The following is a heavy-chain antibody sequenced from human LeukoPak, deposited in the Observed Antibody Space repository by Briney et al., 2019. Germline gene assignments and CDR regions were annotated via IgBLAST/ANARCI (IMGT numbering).Heavy chain of an antibody. CDR1: GFTFSSYF. CDR2: IPGSGGNT. CDR3: AKGDCGGTCLLIDN. Sequence: GGSRRLSCAASGFTFSSYFMSWVRQAPGKGLEWVSTIPGSGGNTYYADSVKGRFTISRDNSKNTLYLQMNSLRAEDTAVYFCAKGDCGGTCLLIDNWGQGTLVTVSS. D-gene: IGHD2-15*01. V-gene: IGHV3-23*01. J-gene: IGHJ4*02.